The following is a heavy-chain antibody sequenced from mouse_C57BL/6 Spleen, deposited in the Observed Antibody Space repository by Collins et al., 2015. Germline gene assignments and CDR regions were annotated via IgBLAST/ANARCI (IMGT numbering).Heavy chain of an antibody. J-gene: IGHJ1*01. CDR3: ARPGRWYFDV. V-gene: IGHV9-2-1*01. CDR2: INTETGEP. Sequence: QIQLVQSGPELKKPGETVKISCKASGYTFTDYSMHWVKQAPGKGLKWMGWINTETGEPTYADDFKGRFAFSLETSASTAYLQINNLKNEDTATYFCARPGRWYFDVWGAGTTVTVSS. CDR1: GYTFTDYS.